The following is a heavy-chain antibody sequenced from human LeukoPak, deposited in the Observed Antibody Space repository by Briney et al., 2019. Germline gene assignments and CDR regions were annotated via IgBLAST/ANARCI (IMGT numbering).Heavy chain of an antibody. CDR2: IYYSGST. CDR3: ARGGRLRYFDWLFDY. CDR1: GGSISSYY. J-gene: IGHJ4*02. D-gene: IGHD3-9*01. V-gene: IGHV4-59*12. Sequence: SETRSLTCTVSGGSISSYYWSWIRQPPGKGLEWIGYIYYSGSTNYNPSLKSRVTISVDTSKNQFSLKLSSVTAADTAVYYCARGGRLRYFDWLFDYWGQGTLVTVSS.